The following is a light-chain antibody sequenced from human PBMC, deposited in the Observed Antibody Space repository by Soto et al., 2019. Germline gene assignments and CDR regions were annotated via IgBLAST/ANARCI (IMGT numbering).Light chain of an antibody. CDR3: SSYTCSSTSVV. CDR1: SSDVGGYNY. Sequence: QSVLTQPASVSGSPGQSITISCTGTSSDVGGYNYVSWYQQHPGKAPKLMIYDVSNRPSGVSNRFSGSKSGNTAALTISGLLAEDGADYYCSSYTCSSTSVVFGAG. V-gene: IGLV2-14*01. J-gene: IGLJ2*01. CDR2: DVS.